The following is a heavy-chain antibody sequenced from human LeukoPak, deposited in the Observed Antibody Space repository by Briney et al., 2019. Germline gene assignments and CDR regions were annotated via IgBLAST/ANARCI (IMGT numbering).Heavy chain of an antibody. Sequence: ASVKVSCKVSGYTLTELSMHWVRQAPGQGLEWMGWINPNSGGTNYAQKFQGRVTMTRDTSISTAYMELSRLRSDDTAVYYCARDEFVVRGGSADYDYYYYGMDVWGQGTTVTVSS. CDR2: INPNSGGT. J-gene: IGHJ6*02. CDR1: GYTLTELS. CDR3: ARDEFVVRGGSADYDYYYYGMDV. V-gene: IGHV1-2*02. D-gene: IGHD3-10*01.